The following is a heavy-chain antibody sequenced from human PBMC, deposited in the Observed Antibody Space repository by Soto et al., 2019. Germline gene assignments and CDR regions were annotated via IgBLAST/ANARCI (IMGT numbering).Heavy chain of an antibody. CDR1: GFTFSSYA. CDR2: ISGSGGST. J-gene: IGHJ4*02. D-gene: IGHD3-22*01. V-gene: IGHV3-23*01. CDR3: AKEGYYDSSGRRGVYYFDY. Sequence: GGSLRLSCAASGFTFSSYAMSWVRQAPGKGLEWVSAISGSGGSTYYADSVKGRFTISRDNSKNTLYLQMNSLRAEDTAVYYCAKEGYYDSSGRRGVYYFDYWGQGTLVTVSS.